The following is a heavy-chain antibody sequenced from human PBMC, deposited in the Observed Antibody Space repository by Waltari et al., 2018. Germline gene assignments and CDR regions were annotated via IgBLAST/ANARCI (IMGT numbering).Heavy chain of an antibody. CDR1: GVPINSDSYY. Sequence: QLHFQESGPGLVRPSETLSLTCTVSGVPINSDSYYWVWIRQPPGNGLEWIGSMSHSVSAHYNPSLKSRVTISGDTSGNHFSLKLSSVTAADTAVYYCGRHHHNSWFDYWGQGTLVTVSS. CDR3: GRHHHNSWFDY. V-gene: IGHV4-39*01. CDR2: MSHSVSA. J-gene: IGHJ5*01.